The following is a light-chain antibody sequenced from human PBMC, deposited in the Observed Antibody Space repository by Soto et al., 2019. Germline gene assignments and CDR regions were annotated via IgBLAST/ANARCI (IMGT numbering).Light chain of an antibody. J-gene: IGKJ5*01. V-gene: IGKV1-39*01. CDR1: QSISSY. CDR2: AAS. CDR3: QQYNNWPTIT. Sequence: DIQMTQSPSSLSSSLGDRVTITCRASQSISSYLNWFQQKPGKAPKLLIYAASSLQSGVPSRFSGSGSGTEFTLTISSLQSEDFAVYYCQQYNNWPTITFGQGTRLEIK.